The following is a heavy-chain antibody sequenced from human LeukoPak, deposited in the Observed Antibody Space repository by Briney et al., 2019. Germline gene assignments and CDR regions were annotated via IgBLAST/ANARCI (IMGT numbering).Heavy chain of an antibody. CDR1: GFTFSTYW. CDR3: ARDRIYGGNSGALDI. V-gene: IGHV3-7*01. Sequence: GGSLRLSCAASGFTFSTYWMSWVRQAPGKGLEWVANIKPDGSEKYYMDSVKGRFSISRDNSQNTVYLQMNSLRAEDTAVYYCARDRIYGGNSGALDIWGQGTMVTVSS. J-gene: IGHJ3*02. D-gene: IGHD4-23*01. CDR2: IKPDGSEK.